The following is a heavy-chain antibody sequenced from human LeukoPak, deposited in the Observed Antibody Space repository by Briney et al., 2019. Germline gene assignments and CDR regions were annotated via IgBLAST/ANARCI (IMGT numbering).Heavy chain of an antibody. Sequence: SETLSLTCTVSGGSISSYYWSWIRQPPGKGLEWIGYIYYSGSTNYNPSLKSRVTISVDTSKNQFSLKLSSVTAADTAVYYCARDRLRYFDSHAFDIWGQGTMVTVSS. J-gene: IGHJ3*02. CDR2: IYYSGST. V-gene: IGHV4-59*01. CDR3: ARDRLRYFDSHAFDI. CDR1: GGSISSYY. D-gene: IGHD3-9*01.